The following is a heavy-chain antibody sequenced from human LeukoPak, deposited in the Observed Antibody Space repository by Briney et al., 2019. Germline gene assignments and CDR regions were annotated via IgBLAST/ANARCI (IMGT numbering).Heavy chain of an antibody. CDR1: GYTFTGYY. J-gene: IGHJ3*02. V-gene: IGHV1-2*02. CDR3: ARVRSSAWYYDAFDI. Sequence: ASVKGSCKASGYTFTGYYMHWVRQAPVQGLEWMGWINPNSGGTNYVQKFQGRVTMTRDTSISTVYMEVSKLRSDDTAVYYCARVRSSAWYYDAFDIWGQGTMVTVSS. D-gene: IGHD6-19*01. CDR2: INPNSGGT.